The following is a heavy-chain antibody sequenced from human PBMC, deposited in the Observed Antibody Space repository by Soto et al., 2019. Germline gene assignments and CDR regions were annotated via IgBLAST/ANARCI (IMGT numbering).Heavy chain of an antibody. J-gene: IGHJ6*02. CDR2: ISSSSSYT. CDR3: ARGGGYYYYYGMDV. CDR1: GFTFSDYY. Sequence: SLRLSCAASGFTFSDYYMSWIRQAPGKGLEWVSYISSSSSYTNYADSVKGRFTISRDNAKNSLYLQMNSLRAEDTAVYYCARGGGYYYYYGMDVWGQGTTVTVSS. D-gene: IGHD3-16*01. V-gene: IGHV3-11*06.